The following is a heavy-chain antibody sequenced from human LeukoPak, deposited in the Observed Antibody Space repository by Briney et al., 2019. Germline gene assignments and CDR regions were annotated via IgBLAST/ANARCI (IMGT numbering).Heavy chain of an antibody. CDR2: INPNSGGT. D-gene: IGHD3-22*01. CDR3: ARTYYYDSSAYYRNAFDI. CDR1: GYTFTGYY. J-gene: IGHJ3*02. Sequence: GASVKVSFKASGYTFTGYYMHRVRQAPGQGLEWMGWINPNSGGTNSAQKFQGRVTMTRDTSISTAYMELSRLRSDDTAVYYCARTYYYDSSAYYRNAFDIWGQGTMVTVSS. V-gene: IGHV1-2*02.